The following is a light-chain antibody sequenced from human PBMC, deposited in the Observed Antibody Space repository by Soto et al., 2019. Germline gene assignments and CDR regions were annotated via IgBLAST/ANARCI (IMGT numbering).Light chain of an antibody. CDR1: SGHSSFA. CDR3: QTWGTGIV. CDR2: ITSDGSH. V-gene: IGLV4-69*01. J-gene: IGLJ2*01. Sequence: QSVLTQSPSASASLGASVKLTCTLSSGHSSFAIAWRQQQPEKGPRYLMKITSDGSHTKGDGIPDRFSGSGSGAERYLTISSLQSEDEAEYYCQTWGTGIVFGGGTKLTVL.